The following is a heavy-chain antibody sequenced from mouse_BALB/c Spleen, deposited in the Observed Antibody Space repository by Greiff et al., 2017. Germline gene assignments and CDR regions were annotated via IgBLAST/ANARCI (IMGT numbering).Heavy chain of an antibody. CDR2: IWAGGST. D-gene: IGHD1-1*01. CDR1: GFSLTSYG. J-gene: IGHJ4*01. CDR3: ATPSDYYGSSAMDY. V-gene: IGHV2-9*02. Sequence: VMLVESGPGLVAPSQSLSITCTVSGFSLTSYGVHWVRQPPGKGLEWLGVIWAGGSTNYNSALMSRLSISKDNSKSQVFLKMNSLQTDDTAMYYCATPSDYYGSSAMDYWGQGTSVTVSS.